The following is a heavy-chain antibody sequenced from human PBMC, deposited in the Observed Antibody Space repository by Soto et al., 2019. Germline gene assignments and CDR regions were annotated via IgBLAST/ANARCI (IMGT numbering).Heavy chain of an antibody. CDR3: AREGGSLNWFDT. J-gene: IGHJ5*02. CDR2: ISSSSSTI. Sequence: EVQLVESGGGLVQPGGSLRLSCAASGFTFSSYSMNWVRQAPGKGLEWVSYISSSSSTIYYADSVKGRFTISRDNAKNSQYLQMNSMRDEDTAVYYCAREGGSLNWFDTRGQGTLVTVSS. D-gene: IGHD1-26*01. V-gene: IGHV3-48*02. CDR1: GFTFSSYS.